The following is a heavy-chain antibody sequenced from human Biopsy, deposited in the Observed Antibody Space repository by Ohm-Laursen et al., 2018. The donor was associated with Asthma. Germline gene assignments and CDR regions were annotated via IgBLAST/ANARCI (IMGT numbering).Heavy chain of an antibody. D-gene: IGHD2-21*01. CDR2: INPNSGGT. V-gene: IGHV1-2*06. CDR3: ARSFVLGIPDY. Sequence: SVKVSCKASGGTFSSYAISWVRQAPGQGLEWMGRINPNSGGTNYAQKFQGRVTMTRDTSISTAYMELSRLRSDDTAVYYCARSFVLGIPDYWGQGTLVTVSS. J-gene: IGHJ4*02. CDR1: GGTFSSYA.